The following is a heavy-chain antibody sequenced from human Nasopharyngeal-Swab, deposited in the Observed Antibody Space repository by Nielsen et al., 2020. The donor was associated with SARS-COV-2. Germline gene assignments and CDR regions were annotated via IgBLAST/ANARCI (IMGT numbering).Heavy chain of an antibody. CDR1: GYTFTGYY. Sequence: ASVKVSCKASGYTFTGYYMHWVRQAPGQGLEWMGRINPNSGGTNYAQKFQGRVTMTRDTSISTAYMELSSLRSDDTAVYYCARGERVTIFGVVMHDAFDIWGQGTMVTVSS. CDR3: ARGERVTIFGVVMHDAFDI. D-gene: IGHD3-3*01. V-gene: IGHV1-2*06. CDR2: INPNSGGT. J-gene: IGHJ3*02.